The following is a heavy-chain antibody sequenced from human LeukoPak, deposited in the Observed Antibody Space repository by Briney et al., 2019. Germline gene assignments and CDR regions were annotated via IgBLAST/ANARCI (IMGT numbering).Heavy chain of an antibody. CDR3: ARASDMVVVPSTLSFAY. J-gene: IGHJ4*02. Sequence: GGSLRLSCAASGFTFSSYAMSWVRQAPGKGLEWVSAISGSGGSTYYADSVKGRFTISRDNAKNSLYLQMNSLRVEDTAVYFCARASDMVVVPSTLSFAYWGQGTLVTVSS. V-gene: IGHV3-23*01. CDR1: GFTFSSYA. CDR2: ISGSGGST. D-gene: IGHD2-2*01.